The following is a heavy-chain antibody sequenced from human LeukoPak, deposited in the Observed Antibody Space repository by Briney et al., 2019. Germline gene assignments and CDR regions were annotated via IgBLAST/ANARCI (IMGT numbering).Heavy chain of an antibody. CDR3: ARTGPIDY. V-gene: IGHV3-66*02. CDR2: IYSGGST. Sequence: PGGSLRLSCAASGFTVSSSYLTWVRQAPGKGLEWLSVIYSGGSTYYADSVKGRFTISRDNSENTLYLQMNSLRGEDTAVYYCARTGPIDYWGQGTLVTVSS. CDR1: GFTVSSSY. J-gene: IGHJ4*02. D-gene: IGHD1-14*01.